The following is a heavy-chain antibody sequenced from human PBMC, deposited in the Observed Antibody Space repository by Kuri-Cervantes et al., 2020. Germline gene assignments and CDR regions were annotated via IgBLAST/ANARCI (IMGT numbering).Heavy chain of an antibody. Sequence: SCRVSGGSISHSTYYWSWLRQPAGKGLEWIGYIYYSGSTYYNPSLKSRVTISVDTSKNQFSLKLSSVTAADTAVYYCARELTYYYDSSGSAGGDYWGQGTLVTVSS. J-gene: IGHJ4*02. V-gene: IGHV4-30-4*01. CDR2: IYYSGST. D-gene: IGHD3-22*01. CDR3: ARELTYYYDSSGSAGGDY. CDR1: GGSISHSTYY.